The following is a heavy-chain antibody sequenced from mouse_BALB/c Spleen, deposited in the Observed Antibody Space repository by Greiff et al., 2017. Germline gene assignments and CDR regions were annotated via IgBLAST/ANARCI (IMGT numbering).Heavy chain of an antibody. CDR3: APPITKGY. Sequence: EVKLMESGAELVKPGASVKLSCTASGFNIKDTYMHWVKQRPEQGLEWIGRIDPANGNTKYDPKFQGKATITADTSSNTAYLQLSSLTSEDTAVYYCAPPITKGYWGQGTTLTVSS. CDR2: IDPANGNT. D-gene: IGHD1-1*01. J-gene: IGHJ2*01. V-gene: IGHV14-3*02. CDR1: GFNIKDTY.